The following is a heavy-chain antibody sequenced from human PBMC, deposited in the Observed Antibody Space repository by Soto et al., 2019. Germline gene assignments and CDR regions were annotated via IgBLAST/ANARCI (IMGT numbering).Heavy chain of an antibody. CDR1: GFTFSHYA. CDR2: VSHDGRNT. D-gene: IGHD6-19*01. Sequence: VQLVESGGGVVQPGRSLRLSCAASGFTFSHYAMHWVRQAPGKGLALVAVVSHDGRNTHYADSVKGRFPISRDSSKNTVALEMPSRRAEDKAVYYCAKGGRQWLVTSDFNYWGQGALVTVSS. V-gene: IGHV3-30*18. J-gene: IGHJ4*02. CDR3: AKGGRQWLVTSDFNY.